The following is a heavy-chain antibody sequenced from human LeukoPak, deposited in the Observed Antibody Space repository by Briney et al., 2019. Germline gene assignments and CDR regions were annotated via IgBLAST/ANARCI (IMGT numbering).Heavy chain of an antibody. CDR1: GGSISSYY. Sequence: SETLSLTCTVSGGSISSYYWTWIRQSAGKGLEWIGRINTSGSTSYNPSLRSRVTMSVNTSKNQFSLNLTSVTAADTAVYSCAREGGDPRWLDPWGQGTLVTVSS. D-gene: IGHD6-25*01. V-gene: IGHV4-4*07. J-gene: IGHJ5*02. CDR3: AREGGDPRWLDP. CDR2: INTSGST.